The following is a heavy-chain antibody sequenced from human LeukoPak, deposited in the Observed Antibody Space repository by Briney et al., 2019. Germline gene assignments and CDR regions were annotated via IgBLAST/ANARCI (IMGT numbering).Heavy chain of an antibody. CDR1: GFTFSSYA. Sequence: GGSLRLSCVASGFTFSSYAMSWVRQAPGKGLEWVSAISGSGGSTYYADSVKGRFTISRDNSKNTLYLQMNSLRAEDTAVYYCAKSRGLAVAVYYWGQGTLVTVSS. J-gene: IGHJ4*02. D-gene: IGHD6-19*01. V-gene: IGHV3-23*01. CDR3: AKSRGLAVAVYY. CDR2: ISGSGGST.